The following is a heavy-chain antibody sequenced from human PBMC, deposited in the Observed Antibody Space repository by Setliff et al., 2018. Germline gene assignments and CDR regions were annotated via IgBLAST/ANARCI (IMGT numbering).Heavy chain of an antibody. J-gene: IGHJ4*02. D-gene: IGHD2-8*01. CDR2: ISHLGIT. V-gene: IGHV4-59*01. CDR1: GGPISSYF. Sequence: SETLSLTCTVSGGPISSYFWSWIRQPPGKGLEWIGYISHLGITSYNPSLKSRATISVDTSKNQFSLQRTSVTSADTAVYFCARGGVLGTGDFDYWGQGTLVTVPQ. CDR3: ARGGVLGTGDFDY.